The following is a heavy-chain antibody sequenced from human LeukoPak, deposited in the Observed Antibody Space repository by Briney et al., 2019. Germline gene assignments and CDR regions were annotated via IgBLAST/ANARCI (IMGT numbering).Heavy chain of an antibody. CDR3: ARLWFGELSFDY. CDR1: GGSISSYY. V-gene: IGHV4-59*12. D-gene: IGHD3-10*01. CDR2: IYYSGST. Sequence: SVTLSLTCTVSGGSISSYYWSWIRQPPGKGLEWIGYIYYSGSTNYNPSLKSRVTIPVDTSRNQFSLKLSSVTAADTAVYYCARLWFGELSFDYWGQGTLVTVSS. J-gene: IGHJ4*02.